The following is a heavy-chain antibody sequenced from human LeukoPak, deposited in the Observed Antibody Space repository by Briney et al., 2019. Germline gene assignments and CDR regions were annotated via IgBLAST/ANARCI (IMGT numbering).Heavy chain of an antibody. D-gene: IGHD5-24*01. V-gene: IGHV1-2*02. CDR3: ARDSEMSTSDY. J-gene: IGHJ4*02. Sequence: GASVKVSCKASGYTFTSYGISWARQAPGQGLEWMGWINPNSGGTNYAQKFQGRVTMTRDTSISTAYMELSSLRSEDTAVYYCARDSEMSTSDYWGQGTLVTVSS. CDR1: GYTFTSYG. CDR2: INPNSGGT.